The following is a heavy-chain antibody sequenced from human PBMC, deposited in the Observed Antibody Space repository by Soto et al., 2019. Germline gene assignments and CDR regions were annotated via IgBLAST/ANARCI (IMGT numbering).Heavy chain of an antibody. CDR2: IYYSGST. CDR1: GGSISSSSYY. V-gene: IGHV4-39*01. J-gene: IGHJ4*02. CDR3: ARQGYSGYDFDY. Sequence: SETLSLTCTVSGGSISSSSYYWGWIRQPPGKGLEWIGSIYYSGSTYYNPSLKSRVTISVDTSKNQFSRKVSSVTAADTAVYYCARQGYSGYDFDYWGQGTLVTVSS. D-gene: IGHD5-12*01.